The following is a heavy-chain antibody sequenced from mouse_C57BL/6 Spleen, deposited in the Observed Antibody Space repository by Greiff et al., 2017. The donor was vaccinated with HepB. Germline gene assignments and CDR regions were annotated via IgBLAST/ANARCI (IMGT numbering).Heavy chain of an antibody. CDR3: ARQDYGSSYDWYFDV. CDR2: ISSGGSYT. J-gene: IGHJ1*03. CDR1: GFTFSSYG. Sequence: EVKLVESGGDLVKPGGSLKLSCAASGFTFSSYGMSWVRQTPDKRLEWVATISSGGSYTYYPDSVKGRFTISRDNAKKTLYLQMSSLKSEDTAMYYGARQDYGSSYDWYFDVWGTGTTVTVSS. D-gene: IGHD1-1*01. V-gene: IGHV5-6*01.